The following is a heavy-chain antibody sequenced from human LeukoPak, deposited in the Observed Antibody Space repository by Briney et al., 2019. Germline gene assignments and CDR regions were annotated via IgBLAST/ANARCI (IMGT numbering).Heavy chain of an antibody. V-gene: IGHV4-59*01. CDR2: IYYSGST. J-gene: IGHJ4*02. CDR3: ASYSYYYDSSGYFDY. Sequence: SETLSLTCTVPGGSISSYYWSWIRQPPGKGLEWIGYIYYSGSTNYNPSLKSRVTISVDTSKNQFSLKLSSVTAADTAVYYCASYSYYYDSSGYFDYWGQGTLVTVSS. D-gene: IGHD3-22*01. CDR1: GGSISSYY.